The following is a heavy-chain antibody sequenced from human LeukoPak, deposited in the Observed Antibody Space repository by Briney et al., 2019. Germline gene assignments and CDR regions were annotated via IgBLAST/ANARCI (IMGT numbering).Heavy chain of an antibody. J-gene: IGHJ5*02. D-gene: IGHD1-26*01. V-gene: IGHV4-4*07. Sequence: PSETLSLTCTVSGGSISSCYWSWIRQPAGKGLEWIGRIYTSGSTNYNPSLKSRLTMSVDTSKRQFSLRLTSVTAADTAVYYCARDSGSTRGWFDPWGQGTLVTVSS. CDR2: IYTSGST. CDR3: ARDSGSTRGWFDP. CDR1: GGSISSCY.